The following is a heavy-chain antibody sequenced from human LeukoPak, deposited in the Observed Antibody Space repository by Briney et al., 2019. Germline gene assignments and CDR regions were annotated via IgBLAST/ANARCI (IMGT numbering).Heavy chain of an antibody. CDR1: GGSFSGYY. CDR2: INHSGST. D-gene: IGHD6-19*01. V-gene: IGHV4-34*01. J-gene: IGHJ4*02. Sequence: SETLSLTCAVYGGSFSGYYWSWIRQPPGKGLEWIGEINHSGSTNYNPSLKSRVTISVDTSKNQFSLKLSSVTAVDTAVYYCARSVSEQWLVEPRLYYFDYWGQGTLVTVSS. CDR3: ARSVSEQWLVEPRLYYFDY.